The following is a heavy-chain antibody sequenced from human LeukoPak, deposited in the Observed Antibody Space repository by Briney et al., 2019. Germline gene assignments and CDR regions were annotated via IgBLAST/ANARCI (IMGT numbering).Heavy chain of an antibody. CDR1: GFTFSDYI. D-gene: IGHD6-19*01. J-gene: IGHJ5*02. CDR2: IGGDGSIT. Sequence: VGSLRLSCAASGFTFSDYILDWVRQAPGKGLEWVSRIGGDGSITTYADSVKGRFTISRDNAKNTLYLQMNSLRAEDTAVFYCARGLGYRGGSHLWGQGTLVTVSS. V-gene: IGHV3-74*01. CDR3: ARGLGYRGGSHL.